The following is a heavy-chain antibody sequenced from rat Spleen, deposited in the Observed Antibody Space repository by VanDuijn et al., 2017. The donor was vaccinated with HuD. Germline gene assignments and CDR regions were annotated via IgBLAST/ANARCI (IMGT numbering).Heavy chain of an antibody. CDR2: ISYDGDIT. CDR1: GFTFNNYW. Sequence: EVQLVESGGGLVQPGRSMKLSCAASGFTFNNYWMSWIRQAPGKGLEWVAYISYDGDITYYRDSVKGRFTISRDNAKSTLYLQMDSLRSEDTATYYCARHYYYSGDHFDYWGQGVMVTVSS. D-gene: IGHD1-1*01. V-gene: IGHV5-25*01. J-gene: IGHJ2*01. CDR3: ARHYYYSGDHFDY.